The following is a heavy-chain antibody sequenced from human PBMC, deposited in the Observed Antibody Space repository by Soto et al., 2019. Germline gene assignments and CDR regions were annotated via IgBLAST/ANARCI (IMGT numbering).Heavy chain of an antibody. D-gene: IGHD3-22*01. J-gene: IGHJ4*01. CDR3: AKFSRNAYSDTSNYH. Sequence: PRRSCAASGFTFSSYAMSWVSQAPGKGLEWVSAISGSGGTTYYADSVKGRFTISRDNSKNTLYLQMNNLRAEDTAVYYCAKFSRNAYSDTSNYHCGRGTLVTVSS. V-gene: IGHV3-23*01. CDR1: GFTFSSYA. CDR2: ISGSGGTT.